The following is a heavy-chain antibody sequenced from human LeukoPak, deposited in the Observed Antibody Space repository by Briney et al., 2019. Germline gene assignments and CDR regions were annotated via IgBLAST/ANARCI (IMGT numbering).Heavy chain of an antibody. CDR2: IYHSGST. V-gene: IGHV4-30-2*01. Sequence: PSQTLSLTCTVSGGSISSGGYYWSWIRQPPGKGLEWIGYIYHSGSTYYNPSLKSRVTISVDRSKNQFSLKLSSVTAADTAVYYCARTIAAAPRWFDPWGQGTLVTVSS. D-gene: IGHD6-13*01. CDR3: ARTIAAAPRWFDP. CDR1: GGSISSGGYY. J-gene: IGHJ5*02.